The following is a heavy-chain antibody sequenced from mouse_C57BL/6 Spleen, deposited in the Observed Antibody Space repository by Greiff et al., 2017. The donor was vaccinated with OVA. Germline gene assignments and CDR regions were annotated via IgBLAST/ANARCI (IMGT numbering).Heavy chain of an antibody. Sequence: VQLKESGPELVKPGASVKMSCKASGYTFTDYNMHWVKQSHGKSLEWIGYINPNNGGTSYNQKFKGKATLTVNKSSSTAYMELRSLTSEDSAVYYCARYVYYYGSWYFDVWGTGTTVTVSS. CDR1: GYTFTDYN. CDR3: ARYVYYYGSWYFDV. J-gene: IGHJ1*03. CDR2: INPNNGGT. D-gene: IGHD1-1*01. V-gene: IGHV1-22*01.